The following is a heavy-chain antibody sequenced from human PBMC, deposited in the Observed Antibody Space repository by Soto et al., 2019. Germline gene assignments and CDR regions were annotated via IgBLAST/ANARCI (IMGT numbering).Heavy chain of an antibody. Sequence: GGSLRLSCAASGFTFSSYSFNWVRQAPGKGLEWLSYIGSSSTTIYYADSVKGRFIISRDNAKNSLYLQMNSLRPEDTAVYYCAREQQLALDNWGQGTRVTVSS. CDR2: IGSSSTTI. J-gene: IGHJ4*02. V-gene: IGHV3-48*01. CDR3: AREQQLALDN. CDR1: GFTFSSYS. D-gene: IGHD6-13*01.